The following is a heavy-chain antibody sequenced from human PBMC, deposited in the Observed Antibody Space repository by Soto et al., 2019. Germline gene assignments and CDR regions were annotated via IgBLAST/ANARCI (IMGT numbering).Heavy chain of an antibody. CDR3: ARNYGSGIYFDYYYYMDV. Sequence: QVQLQESGPGLVKPSQTLSLTCTVSGGSISSGGYYWSWIRQHPGKGLEWIGYIYYRGSTYYNPSLKSRVTISVDTSKNQFFLKRSSVTAADTAVYYCARNYGSGIYFDYYYYMDVWGKGTTVTVSS. J-gene: IGHJ6*03. CDR2: IYYRGST. CDR1: GGSISSGGYY. D-gene: IGHD3-10*01. V-gene: IGHV4-31*03.